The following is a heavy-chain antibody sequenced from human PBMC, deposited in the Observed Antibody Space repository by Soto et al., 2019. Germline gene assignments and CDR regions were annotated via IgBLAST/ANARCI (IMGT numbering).Heavy chain of an antibody. CDR3: GRGDFPAVVDY. V-gene: IGHV4-39*01. D-gene: IGHD6-6*01. Sequence: SDTLSLTCSVSGAFISSGAFYWGWFRQLPGKGLEWIGSLSHSGRTFYNASLRSRVEISVETLQFSLRLNSVSAADTAIYYCGRGDFPAVVDYWVRGSLVTVSS. J-gene: IGHJ4*02. CDR1: GAFISSGAFY. CDR2: LSHSGRT.